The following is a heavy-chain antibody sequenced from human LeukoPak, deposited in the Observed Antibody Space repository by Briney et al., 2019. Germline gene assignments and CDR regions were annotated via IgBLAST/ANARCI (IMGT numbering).Heavy chain of an antibody. Sequence: GASVKVSCKASGYTFTSYYMHWVRQAPGQGIEWMGLINPSGGSTSYAQKFQGRVTMTRDTSTSTVYMELSSLRSEDTAVYYCARDMDYYGSGSYYSNWFDPWGQGTLVTVSS. CDR3: ARDMDYYGSGSYYSNWFDP. D-gene: IGHD3-10*01. J-gene: IGHJ5*02. CDR1: GYTFTSYY. V-gene: IGHV1-46*01. CDR2: INPSGGST.